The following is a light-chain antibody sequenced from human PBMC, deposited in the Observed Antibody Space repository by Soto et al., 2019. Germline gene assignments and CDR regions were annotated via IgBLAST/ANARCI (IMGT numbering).Light chain of an antibody. CDR1: QTIDNY. CDR2: AAS. J-gene: IGKJ1*01. CDR3: QQSFNTPRT. V-gene: IGKV1-39*01. Sequence: DIQMTQSPSSLSASVGDRVTITCRASQTIDNYLNWYQQKPGKAPKLLIYAASSLQSGVPSRFSGSASGADFTLTISSXQPEEFATYNCQQSFNTPRTFGQGTKVDIK.